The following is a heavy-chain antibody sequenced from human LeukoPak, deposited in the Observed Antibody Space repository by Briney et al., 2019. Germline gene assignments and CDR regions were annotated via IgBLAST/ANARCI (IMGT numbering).Heavy chain of an antibody. Sequence: WVRQAPGQGLEWIGSIYYSGSTYYNPSLKSRVTISVDTSKNQFSLKLCSVTAADTAVYYCASARSGYYYYYMDVWGKGTTVTVSS. D-gene: IGHD6-25*01. CDR2: IYYSGST. CDR3: ASARSGYYYYYMDV. V-gene: IGHV4-39*07. J-gene: IGHJ6*03.